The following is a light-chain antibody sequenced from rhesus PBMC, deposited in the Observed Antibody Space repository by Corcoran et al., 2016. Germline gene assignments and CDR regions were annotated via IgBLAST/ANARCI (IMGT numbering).Light chain of an antibody. Sequence: DIQMTQSPSSLSASVGDRVTITCRASENIYNYLNWYQHKPGKAPKLLIYKASTLQSGVPSRFSGSGSGTDYSFTISRLQSADVATYYCQHTYDTPYSFGQGTKVEIK. V-gene: IGKV1-74*01. CDR3: QHTYDTPYS. CDR2: KAS. CDR1: ENIYNY. J-gene: IGKJ2*01.